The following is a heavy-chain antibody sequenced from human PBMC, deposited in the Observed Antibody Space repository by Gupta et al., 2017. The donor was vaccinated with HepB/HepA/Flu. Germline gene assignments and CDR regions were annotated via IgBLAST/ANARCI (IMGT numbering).Heavy chain of an antibody. Sequence: ATGGFSVSDNTMSWVRQAPGKGMEWVARIKEDGNDKDYVDSVKGRVTISRDNARNSLCLHMNNLRADDTAVYYCARGGRALADCWGQGTRVTVSS. CDR3: ARGGRALADC. CDR2: IKEDGNDK. J-gene: IGHJ4*02. CDR1: GFSVSDNT. V-gene: IGHV3-7*01.